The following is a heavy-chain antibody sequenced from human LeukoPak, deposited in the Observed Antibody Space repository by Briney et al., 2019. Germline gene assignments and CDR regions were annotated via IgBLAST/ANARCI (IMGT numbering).Heavy chain of an antibody. CDR1: GFTFSSYA. V-gene: IGHV3-23*01. CDR2: ISGSGGST. J-gene: IGHJ4*02. Sequence: PGGSLRLSCAAPGFTFSSYAMSWVRQAPGKGLEWVSAISGSGGSTYYADSVKGRFTISRDNSKNTLYLQMNSLRAEDTAVYYCAKPATVTTSGYYFDYWGQGTLVTVSS. D-gene: IGHD4-17*01. CDR3: AKPATVTTSGYYFDY.